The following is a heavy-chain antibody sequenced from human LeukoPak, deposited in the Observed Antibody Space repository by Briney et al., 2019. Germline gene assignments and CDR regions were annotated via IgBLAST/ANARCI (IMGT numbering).Heavy chain of an antibody. J-gene: IGHJ4*02. Sequence: PGGSLRLSCAASGFTFSSYGMHWVRQAPGKGLEWVAVIWYDGSNKYYADSVKGRFTISRDNSENTLYLQMNSLRAEDTAVYYCARDTRLHDFDYWGQGTLVTVSS. CDR1: GFTFSSYG. V-gene: IGHV3-33*08. CDR2: IWYDGSNK. CDR3: ARDTRLHDFDY. D-gene: IGHD4-4*01.